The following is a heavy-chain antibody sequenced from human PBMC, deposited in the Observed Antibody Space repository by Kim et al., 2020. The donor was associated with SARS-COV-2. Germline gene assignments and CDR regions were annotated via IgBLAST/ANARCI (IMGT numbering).Heavy chain of an antibody. CDR3: ASGYSTYYYYGMDV. CDR1: GGSVSSGSYY. CDR2: IYYSGST. V-gene: IGHV4-61*01. Sequence: SETLSLTCTVSGGSVSSGSYYWSWIRQPPGKGLEWIGYIYYSGSTNYNPSLKSRVTISVDTSKNQFSLKLSSVTAADTAVYYCASGYSTYYYYGMDVWGQGTTVTVSS. D-gene: IGHD6-13*01. J-gene: IGHJ6*02.